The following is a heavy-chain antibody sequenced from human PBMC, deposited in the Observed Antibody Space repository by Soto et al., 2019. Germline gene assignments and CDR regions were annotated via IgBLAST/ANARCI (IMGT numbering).Heavy chain of an antibody. V-gene: IGHV5-51*01. CDR3: ARGYYGSGSYSGGLGYYYYGMDV. CDR2: IYPSDSDT. D-gene: IGHD3-10*01. J-gene: IGHJ6*02. Sequence: VESLKISLNGSRYSFTSYWIGRERQMPVKRLEWMGIIYPSDSDTGYSPSFQCQVTISADKSISTAYLQWSSLKASDTAMYYCARGYYGSGSYSGGLGYYYYGMDVWGQGTTVTVSS. CDR1: RYSFTSYW.